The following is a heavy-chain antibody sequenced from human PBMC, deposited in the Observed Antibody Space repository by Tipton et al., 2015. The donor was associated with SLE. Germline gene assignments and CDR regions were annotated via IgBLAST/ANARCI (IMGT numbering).Heavy chain of an antibody. V-gene: IGHV4-39*07. J-gene: IGHJ3*02. Sequence: TLSLTCTVSGGSISSSSYYWGWIRQPPGKGLEWIGSIYYSGSTYYNPSLKSRVTISVDTSKNQFSLKLSSVTAADTAVYYCAREGGYSSSSDAFDIWGQGTMVTVPS. CDR2: IYYSGST. CDR1: GGSISSSSYY. D-gene: IGHD6-6*01. CDR3: AREGGYSSSSDAFDI.